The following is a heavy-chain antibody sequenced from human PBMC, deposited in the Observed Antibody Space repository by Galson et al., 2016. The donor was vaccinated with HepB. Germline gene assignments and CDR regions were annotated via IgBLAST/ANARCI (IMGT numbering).Heavy chain of an antibody. CDR1: GFTVSGNY. CDR3: AIPLTGLAY. Sequence: SLRLSCAASGFTVSGNYMMWVRQAPGKGLEWVSDIYGSGSKTYADSVEGRFTISRDNSQNTVYLQMNSLRPEDTALYYCAIPLTGLAYWGQGTLVAVSS. V-gene: IGHV3-53*05. CDR2: IYGSGSK. J-gene: IGHJ4*02. D-gene: IGHD7-27*01.